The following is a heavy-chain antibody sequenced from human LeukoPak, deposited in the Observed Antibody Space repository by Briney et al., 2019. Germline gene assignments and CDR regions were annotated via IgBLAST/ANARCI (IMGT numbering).Heavy chain of an antibody. CDR3: ARIVRGVIPYFDY. J-gene: IGHJ4*02. V-gene: IGHV3-7*01. CDR2: IKQDGSEK. CDR1: GFTFSSYW. Sequence: GGSLRLSCAASGFTFSSYWMSWVRQAPGKGLEWVANIKQDGSEKYYVDSVKGRFTISRDDAKNSLYLQMNSLRAEDTAVYYCARIVRGVIPYFDYWGQGTLVTVSS. D-gene: IGHD3-10*01.